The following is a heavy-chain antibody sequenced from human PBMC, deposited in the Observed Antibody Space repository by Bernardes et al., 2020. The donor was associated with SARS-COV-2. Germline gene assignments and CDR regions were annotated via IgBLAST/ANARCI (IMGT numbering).Heavy chain of an antibody. CDR1: GGSISSGGYY. J-gene: IGHJ6*02. D-gene: IGHD3-3*01. CDR3: ARGVWRFSLDV. Sequence: TLSLTCTVSGGSISSGGYYWSWIRQHPGKGLEWIGYIYYSGSTYYNPSLKSRVTISVDTSKNQFSLKLSSVTAADTAVYYCARGVWRFSLDVWGQGTTVTVSS. V-gene: IGHV4-31*03. CDR2: IYYSGST.